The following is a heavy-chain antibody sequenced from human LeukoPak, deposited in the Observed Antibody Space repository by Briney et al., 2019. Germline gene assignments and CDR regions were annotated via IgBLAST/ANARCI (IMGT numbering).Heavy chain of an antibody. V-gene: IGHV3-74*01. CDR1: GLTFISYW. CDR2: INSDGSST. Sequence: RGSLRVSCAAPGLTFISYWMHWVRQTPGKGLVWVSRINSDGSSTTYADSVKGRFTISRDNAKNTLYLQMNSLRAEDTAVYYCARDNDTVFDYWGQGTLVTVSS. D-gene: IGHD3-9*01. J-gene: IGHJ4*02. CDR3: ARDNDTVFDY.